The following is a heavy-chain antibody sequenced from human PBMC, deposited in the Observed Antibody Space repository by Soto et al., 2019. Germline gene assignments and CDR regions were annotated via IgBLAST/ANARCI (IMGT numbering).Heavy chain of an antibody. J-gene: IGHJ6*02. CDR1: GFSLTTRGVG. V-gene: IGHV2-5*02. Sequence: QITLKESGPTLVRPTQTLTLTCSFSGFSLTTRGVGVSWIRQPPGKALEGLALIYWDNDKRYSPSLKDRLTITEDTPKNQVVLTITDEDPVDTAKYSCGHINSVLPGVAYYETGMDVWGPETTVTVSS. CDR3: GHINSVLPGVAYYETGMDV. CDR2: IYWDNDK. D-gene: IGHD3-10*01.